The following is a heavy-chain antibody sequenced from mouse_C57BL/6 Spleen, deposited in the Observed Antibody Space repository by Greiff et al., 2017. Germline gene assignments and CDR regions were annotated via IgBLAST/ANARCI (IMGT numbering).Heavy chain of an antibody. Sequence: VQLQQSGPGLVKPSQSLSLTCSVTGYSITSGYYWNWIRQFPGNKLEWMGYISYDGSNNYNPSLKNRISITRDTSKNQFFLKLNSVTTEDTATYYCARGKGHAMDYWGQGTSVTVSS. CDR1: GYSITSGYY. CDR3: ARGKGHAMDY. V-gene: IGHV3-6*01. J-gene: IGHJ4*01. CDR2: ISYDGSN.